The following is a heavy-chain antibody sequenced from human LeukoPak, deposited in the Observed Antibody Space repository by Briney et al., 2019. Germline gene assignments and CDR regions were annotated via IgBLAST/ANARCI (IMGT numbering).Heavy chain of an antibody. J-gene: IGHJ4*02. CDR1: GCTLSDHY. Sequence: GGSLRLSCSGSGCTLSDHYMDWVRQAPGKGPEWVGRTRNKVQGFSTEYAASVKGRFTISSDDSKNSLFLQMNSLRVEDTAVYYCARDREVITGTETIDYWGQGTLVTVSS. V-gene: IGHV3-72*01. CDR3: ARDREVITGTETIDY. D-gene: IGHD1-20*01. CDR2: TRNKVQGFST.